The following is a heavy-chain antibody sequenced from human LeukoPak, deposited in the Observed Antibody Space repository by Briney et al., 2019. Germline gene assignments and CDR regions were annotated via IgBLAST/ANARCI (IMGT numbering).Heavy chain of an antibody. D-gene: IGHD6-13*01. CDR1: GDSVSTNSAA. CDR2: TYYRSKWCN. Sequence: SQTLSLTCAISGDSVSTNSAAWNWIRQSPSRGLEWLGRTYYRSKWCNDYAPSVKSRISINPDTSKNQFFLQLNSVTPEDTAVYYCARDRGSRWDNWFDPWGQGTLVTVYS. J-gene: IGHJ5*02. V-gene: IGHV6-1*01. CDR3: ARDRGSRWDNWFDP.